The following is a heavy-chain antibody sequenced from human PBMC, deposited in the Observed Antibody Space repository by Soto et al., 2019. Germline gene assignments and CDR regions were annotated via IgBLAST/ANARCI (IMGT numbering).Heavy chain of an antibody. CDR2: VYYSGST. CDR3: ASSGYSYDAFDI. V-gene: IGHV4-59*01. Sequence: SETLSLTCTVSGGSISSYYWSWIRQPPGKGLEWIGYVYYSGSTNYNPSLKSRVTISVDTSKNQFSLKLSSVTAADTAVYYCASSGYSYDAFDIWGQGTMVTVSS. J-gene: IGHJ3*02. D-gene: IGHD5-18*01. CDR1: GGSISSYY.